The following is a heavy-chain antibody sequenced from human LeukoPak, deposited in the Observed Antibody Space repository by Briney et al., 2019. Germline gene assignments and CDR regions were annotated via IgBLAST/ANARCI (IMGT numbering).Heavy chain of an antibody. D-gene: IGHD1-1*01. J-gene: IGHJ4*02. CDR1: GITFSSYA. V-gene: IGHV3-23*01. CDR2: ISASGGST. CDR3: APNWNLDY. Sequence: GGSLRLSCAVSGITFSSYAMSWVRQAPGKGLEWVSAISASGGSTYYADSVKGRFTISRDNSKNTLYLQMNSLRAEDTAIYYCAPNWNLDYWGQGSLVTVSS.